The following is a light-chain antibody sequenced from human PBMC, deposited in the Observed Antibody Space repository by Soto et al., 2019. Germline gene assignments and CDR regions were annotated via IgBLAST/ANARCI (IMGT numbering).Light chain of an antibody. CDR2: SIS. CDR1: AGAVTSGYY. J-gene: IGLJ3*02. CDR3: LFYYGGAWV. Sequence: QAVVTQEPSLTVSPGGTVTLTCASSAGAVTSGYYPNWFQQKPGQAPRALIYSISNKHSWTPARFSGSLLGDKAALTLSRVQFEDEADYYRLFYYGGAWVFGGGTKLTVL. V-gene: IGLV7-43*01.